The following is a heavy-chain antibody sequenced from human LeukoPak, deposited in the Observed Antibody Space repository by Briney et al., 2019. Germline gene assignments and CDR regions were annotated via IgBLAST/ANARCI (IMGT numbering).Heavy chain of an antibody. J-gene: IGHJ3*02. Sequence: ASVKVSCKASGYTFTGYYMHWVRQAPGQGLEWMGWINPNSGGTNYAQKFQGRVTMTRDTSISTAYMELSRLRSDDTAVYYCARDPILLQTYCSGGSCPTADAFDIWGQGTMVTVSS. CDR2: INPNSGGT. CDR3: ARDPILLQTYCSGGSCPTADAFDI. D-gene: IGHD2-15*01. V-gene: IGHV1-2*02. CDR1: GYTFTGYY.